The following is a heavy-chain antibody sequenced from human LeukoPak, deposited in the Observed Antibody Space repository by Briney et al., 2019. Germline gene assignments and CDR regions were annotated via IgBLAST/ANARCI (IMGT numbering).Heavy chain of an antibody. Sequence: PSETLSLTCTVSGASVSSASYWTWIRQPPGKGVEWIAHIYNGVNTNYNPSLKSRVTISVDTSKNQFSLRLNSETAADTAVYYCARSRAFNSGAFDPWGQGSLVTVSS. CDR1: GASVSSASY. D-gene: IGHD1-26*01. CDR3: ARSRAFNSGAFDP. J-gene: IGHJ5*02. V-gene: IGHV4-61*01. CDR2: IYNGVNT.